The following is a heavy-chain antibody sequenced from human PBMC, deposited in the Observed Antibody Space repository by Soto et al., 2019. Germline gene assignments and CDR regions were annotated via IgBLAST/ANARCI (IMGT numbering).Heavy chain of an antibody. V-gene: IGHV4-59*08. CDR1: GSSLNDFQ. CDR2: IYFGQPTH. Sequence: QVQLQESGPGLVKPSETLSLTCTVSGSSLNDFQWIWIRQPPGKGLEWIGSIYFGQPTHSDTPSLTSPATIARDTSMSQVSLKLASVTAADTAVYFCARSNTRYSSPDYCGQGSLVTVSS. D-gene: IGHD6-13*01. CDR3: ARSNTRYSSPDY. J-gene: IGHJ4*02.